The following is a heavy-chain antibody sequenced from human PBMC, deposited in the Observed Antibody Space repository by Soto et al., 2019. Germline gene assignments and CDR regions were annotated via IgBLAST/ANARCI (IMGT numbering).Heavy chain of an antibody. V-gene: IGHV1-18*01. J-gene: IGHJ5*02. Sequence: ASVKVSCKASGYTFTSYVISWVRQAPGQGLEWMGWISAYNGNTNYAQKLQGRVTMTTDTSTSTAYMELRSLRSDDTAVYYCARAGYCSSTSCYRNWFDPWGQGTLVTVSS. CDR3: ARAGYCSSTSCYRNWFDP. CDR1: GYTFTSYV. D-gene: IGHD2-2*01. CDR2: ISAYNGNT.